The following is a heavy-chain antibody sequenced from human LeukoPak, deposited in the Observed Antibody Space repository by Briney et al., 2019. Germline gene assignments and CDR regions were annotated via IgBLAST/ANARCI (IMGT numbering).Heavy chain of an antibody. V-gene: IGHV1-18*01. J-gene: IGHJ4*02. CDR1: GYTFATYG. D-gene: IGHD6-13*01. CDR2: ISANTGKT. Sequence: ASVKVSCKASGYTFATYGFCWVRQAPGRGLEWMGWISANTGKTDYAQKFQGRVAMTTDTSTSTAYMELRSLRPNDTAVYFCAKVAGDRMDYWGQGTLVTVPS. CDR3: AKVAGDRMDY.